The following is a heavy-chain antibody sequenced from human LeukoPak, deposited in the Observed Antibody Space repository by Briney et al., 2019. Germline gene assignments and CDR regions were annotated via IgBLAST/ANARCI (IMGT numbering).Heavy chain of an antibody. V-gene: IGHV1-18*01. J-gene: IGHJ4*02. D-gene: IGHD3-16*02. Sequence: AASVKVSCKASGYTFTDNGISWVRQAPGEGLEWMGWFSANSGKTNYAQRFQGRVTMTRETSSSTVYMELRSLRSDDTAVYFCARDKNYRFDYWGQGTLVSVTS. CDR2: FSANSGKT. CDR3: ARDKNYRFDY. CDR1: GYTFTDNG.